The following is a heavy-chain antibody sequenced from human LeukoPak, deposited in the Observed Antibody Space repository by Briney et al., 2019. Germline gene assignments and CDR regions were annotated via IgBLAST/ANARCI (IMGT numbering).Heavy chain of an antibody. CDR2: IKEDGSEK. Sequence: GGSLRLSCAASGFTFSNHWMTWVRQAPGKGLEWVANIKEDGSEKYYVDSVEGRFTISRDNAKNSLYLQMNSLRAEDTAVYYSAREEIAAAGSFQHWGQGTLVTVSS. CDR3: AREEIAAAGSFQH. D-gene: IGHD6-13*01. V-gene: IGHV3-7*01. CDR1: GFTFSNHW. J-gene: IGHJ1*01.